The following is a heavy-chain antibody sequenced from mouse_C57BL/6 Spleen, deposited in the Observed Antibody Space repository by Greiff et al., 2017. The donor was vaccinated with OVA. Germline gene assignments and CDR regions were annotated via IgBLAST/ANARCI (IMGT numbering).Heavy chain of an antibody. D-gene: IGHD2-4*01. Sequence: EVQVVESGGGLVKPGGSLKLSCAASGFTFSSYAMSWVRQTPEKRLEWVATISDGGSYTYYPDNVKGRFTISRDNAKNNLYLQMSHLKSEDTAMYYCARWRDYDSAMDYWGQGTSVTVSS. CDR3: ARWRDYDSAMDY. V-gene: IGHV5-4*01. CDR1: GFTFSSYA. J-gene: IGHJ4*01. CDR2: ISDGGSYT.